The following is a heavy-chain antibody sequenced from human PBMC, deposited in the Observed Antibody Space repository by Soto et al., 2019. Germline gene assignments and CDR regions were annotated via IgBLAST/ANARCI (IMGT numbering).Heavy chain of an antibody. D-gene: IGHD4-4*01. CDR3: ARDGDGRMTTNPYYYNGMDV. V-gene: IGHV4-59*01. CDR2: VFYSGKA. Sequence: TSETLSLTCTVSGGSISSYYWSWIRQPPGKGLEWIGYVFYSGKANYNPSLKNRVSISIDASNNQFSLKVSSVTAADTAVYYCARDGDGRMTTNPYYYNGMDVWGPGTTVTVSS. CDR1: GGSISSYY. J-gene: IGHJ6*02.